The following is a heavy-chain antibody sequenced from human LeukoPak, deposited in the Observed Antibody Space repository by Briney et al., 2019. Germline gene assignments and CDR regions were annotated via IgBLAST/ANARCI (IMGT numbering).Heavy chain of an antibody. J-gene: IGHJ4*02. CDR2: ISAYNGNT. CDR3: ARVGGYSYAPGLFDY. V-gene: IGHV1-18*04. Sequence: HWASVKVSCKASGYTFTSYYMHWVRQAPGQGLEWMGWISAYNGNTNYAQKLQGRVTMTTDTSTSTAYMELRSLRSDDTAVYYCARVGGYSYAPGLFDYWGQGTLVTVSS. D-gene: IGHD5-18*01. CDR1: GYTFTSYY.